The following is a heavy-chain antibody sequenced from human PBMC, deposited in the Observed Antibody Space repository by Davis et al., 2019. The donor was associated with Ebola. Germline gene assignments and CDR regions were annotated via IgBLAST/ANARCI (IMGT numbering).Heavy chain of an antibody. Sequence: PGGSLRLSCSASGLPFSSYSMNWVRQSPGKGLEWVSSISSSSSYIYYADSVKGRFTISRDNAKNSLYLQMNSLRAEDTAVYYCARDVGHDYGDYISGMDVWGQGTTVTVSS. V-gene: IGHV3-21*01. D-gene: IGHD4-17*01. CDR3: ARDVGHDYGDYISGMDV. CDR1: GLPFSSYS. J-gene: IGHJ6*02. CDR2: ISSSSSYI.